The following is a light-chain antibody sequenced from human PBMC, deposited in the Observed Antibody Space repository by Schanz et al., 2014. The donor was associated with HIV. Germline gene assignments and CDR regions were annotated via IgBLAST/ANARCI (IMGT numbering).Light chain of an antibody. Sequence: QSVLTQPPSASGPPGQRVTISCSGSSSNIGSNYVYWYQQLSGTAPKLLIYRNNQRPSGVPDRFSGSKSGTSASLAISGLRSEDEADYYCATWDDSLSGPWVFGGGTKLTVL. CDR2: RNN. CDR1: SSNIGSNY. CDR3: ATWDDSLSGPWV. J-gene: IGLJ3*02. V-gene: IGLV1-47*01.